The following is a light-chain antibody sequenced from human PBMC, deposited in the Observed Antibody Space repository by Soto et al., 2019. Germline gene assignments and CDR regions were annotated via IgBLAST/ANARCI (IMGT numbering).Light chain of an antibody. CDR3: QESYSTPRT. CDR1: QSISTY. J-gene: IGKJ2*02. V-gene: IGKV1-39*01. CDR2: AAS. Sequence: DIQMTQSPSSLSASVGDRVTITCRASQSISTYLNWYQQKVGKAPKLLIYAASSLQRGVPSRFSGSGTGTELTATIRSLQPEAFATYLYQESYSTPRTFGQGTNLKI.